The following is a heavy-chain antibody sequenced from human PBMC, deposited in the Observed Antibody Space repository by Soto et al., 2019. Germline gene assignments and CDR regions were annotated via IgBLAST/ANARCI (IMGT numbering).Heavy chain of an antibody. Sequence: QITLKESGPPLVKPTQTLTLTCTFSGFSLNTGGMGVGWIRQPPGKALEWLALIYWDGDRRYSPSLMSRLTIAKDTTKNQVVLTMTHMDPADTATYYCVHSRCGGDCLQSYSSHYYYGMDIWGQGTTVTVSS. CDR2: IYWDGDR. V-gene: IGHV2-5*02. J-gene: IGHJ6*02. CDR3: VHSRCGGDCLQSYSSHYYYGMDI. D-gene: IGHD2-21*02. CDR1: GFSLNTGGMG.